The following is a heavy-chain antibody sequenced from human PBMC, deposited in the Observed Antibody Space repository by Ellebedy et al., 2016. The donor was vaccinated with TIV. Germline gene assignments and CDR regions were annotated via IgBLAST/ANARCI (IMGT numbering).Heavy chain of an antibody. D-gene: IGHD6-25*01. CDR3: ANLHPAAAGRGRGS. CDR1: GFTFSNYA. CDR2: ISGSNT. J-gene: IGHJ4*02. V-gene: IGHV3-23*01. Sequence: GESLKISCAASGFTFSNYAMCWVRQAPGKGLEWVSTISGSNTYYADSVRGRLTISRDNSRNTLYLQINNLRAEDTAVYYCANLHPAAAGRGRGSWGQGTLVTVSS.